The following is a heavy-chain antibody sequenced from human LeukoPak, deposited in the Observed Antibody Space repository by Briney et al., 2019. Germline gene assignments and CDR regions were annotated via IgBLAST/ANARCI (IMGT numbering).Heavy chain of an antibody. CDR3: ARQSGWIMSSSYYYYGMHV. J-gene: IGHJ6*02. V-gene: IGHV4-39*01. CDR1: GGSISSSSYY. Sequence: SETLSLTCTVSGGSISSSSYYWGWIRQPPGKGLEWIGSIYYSGSTYYNPSLKSRVTISVDTSKNQFSLKLSSVTAADTAVYYCARQSGWIMSSSYYYYGMHVGAQGTSVTVP. D-gene: IGHD2-2*03. CDR2: IYYSGST.